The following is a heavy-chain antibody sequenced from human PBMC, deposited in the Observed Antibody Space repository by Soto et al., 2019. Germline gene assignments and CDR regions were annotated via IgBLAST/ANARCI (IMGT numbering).Heavy chain of an antibody. D-gene: IGHD1-26*01. CDR1: GYTFTAYS. CDR2: INPNDGDT. CDR3: ARDSYSGSYVH. J-gene: IGHJ4*02. Sequence: ASVKVSCKASGYTFTAYSIHWVRQAPGQGLEWMGWINPNDGDTNYAQNFQDRVTMTSDTSITTVYMDLSRLTSDDTAVYFCARDSYSGSYVHWGQGTLVTVYS. V-gene: IGHV1-2*02.